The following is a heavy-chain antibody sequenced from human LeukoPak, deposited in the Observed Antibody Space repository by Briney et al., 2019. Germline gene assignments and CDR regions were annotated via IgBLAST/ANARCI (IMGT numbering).Heavy chain of an antibody. Sequence: PTASVKVSCKASGYTFTSYGISWVRQAPGQGLEWMGWISAYNGNTNYAQKLQGRVTMTTDTSTSTAYMELRSLRSDDTAVYYCARDVPNYYDSSGYYGYWGQGTLVTVSS. CDR1: GYTFTSYG. D-gene: IGHD3-22*01. V-gene: IGHV1-18*01. CDR2: ISAYNGNT. J-gene: IGHJ4*02. CDR3: ARDVPNYYDSSGYYGY.